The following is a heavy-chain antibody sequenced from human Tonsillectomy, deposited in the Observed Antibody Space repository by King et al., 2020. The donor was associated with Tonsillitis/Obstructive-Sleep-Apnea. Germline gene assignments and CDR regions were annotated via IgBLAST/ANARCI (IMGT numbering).Heavy chain of an antibody. J-gene: IGHJ5*02. D-gene: IGHD3-3*01. CDR3: ARGVYDFWSGTPDWFDP. V-gene: IGHV1-2*02. Sequence: VQLVESGAEVKKPGASVKVSCKASGYTFTGYYMHWVRQAPGQGLEWMGWINPNSGGTNNAQKFQGRVTMTRDTSISTAYMELSRLRSDDTAVYYCARGVYDFWSGTPDWFDPWGQGTLVTVSS. CDR1: GYTFTGYY. CDR2: INPNSGGT.